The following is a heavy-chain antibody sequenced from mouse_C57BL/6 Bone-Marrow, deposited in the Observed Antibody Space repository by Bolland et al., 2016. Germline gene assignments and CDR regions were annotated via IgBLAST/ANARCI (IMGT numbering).Heavy chain of an antibody. CDR3: ARSFILYYLDY. CDR2: RDGST. D-gene: IGHD1-1*01. Sequence: RDGSTKYNEKFKGKATLTADKSSSTAYMQLNSLTSEDSAVYFCARSFILYYLDYWGQGTT. J-gene: IGHJ2*01. V-gene: IGHV1-78*01.